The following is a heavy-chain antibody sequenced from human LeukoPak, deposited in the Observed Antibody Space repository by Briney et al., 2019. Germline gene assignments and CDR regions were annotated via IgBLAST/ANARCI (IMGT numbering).Heavy chain of an antibody. J-gene: IGHJ4*02. CDR2: IYHSGST. CDR3: ARGLEVFGQ. Sequence: SETLSLTCTVSGGSISSGGYYWSWIRRPPGKGLEWIGYIYHSGSTYYNPSLKSRVTISVDRSKNQFSLKLSSVTAADTAVYYCARGLEVFGQWGQGTLVTVSS. V-gene: IGHV4-30-2*01. CDR1: GGSISSGGYY. D-gene: IGHD3-3*01.